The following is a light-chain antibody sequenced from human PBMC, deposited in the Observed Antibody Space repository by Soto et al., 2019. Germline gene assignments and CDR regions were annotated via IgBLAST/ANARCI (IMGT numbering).Light chain of an antibody. J-gene: IGKJ1*01. CDR1: QSPLYNKNY. Sequence: LTQSPLSLPVRPGEPASISCRSRQSPLYNKNYLAWYQQKPGQPPKLLIYWASTRESGVPDRFSGSGSGTNFTLTISSLQAEDVAVYYCQQYYTAPTCTLGEGTKVDI. CDR2: WAS. V-gene: IGKV4-1*01. CDR3: QQYYTAPTCT.